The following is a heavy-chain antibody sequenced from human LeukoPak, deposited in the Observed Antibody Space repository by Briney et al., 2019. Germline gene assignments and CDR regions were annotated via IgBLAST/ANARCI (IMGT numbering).Heavy chain of an antibody. D-gene: IGHD3-22*01. J-gene: IGHJ4*02. Sequence: SETLSLTCAVYGGSFSSYYWSWIRQPPGKGLEWIGEINHSGSTNYNPSLKSRVTISVDTSKNQFSLKLSSVTVADTAVYYCARAVSYWGQGTLVTVSS. V-gene: IGHV4-34*01. CDR2: INHSGST. CDR3: ARAVSY. CDR1: GGSFSSYY.